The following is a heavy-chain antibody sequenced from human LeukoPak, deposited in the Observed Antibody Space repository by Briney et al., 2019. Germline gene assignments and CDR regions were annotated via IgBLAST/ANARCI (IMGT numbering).Heavy chain of an antibody. D-gene: IGHD5-12*01. V-gene: IGHV4-31*03. CDR2: IYYSGYT. J-gene: IGHJ5*01. CDR1: GGSISSTNYY. Sequence: PSETLSLTCTVSGGSISSTNYYWGWVRQPPGKGLECIGYIYYSGYTYYNPFLKSRILMSVDTSETQFSLKLRSVTAADTAIYSCARDRDGYDWLDSWGPGTLVTVSS. CDR3: ARDRDGYDWLDS.